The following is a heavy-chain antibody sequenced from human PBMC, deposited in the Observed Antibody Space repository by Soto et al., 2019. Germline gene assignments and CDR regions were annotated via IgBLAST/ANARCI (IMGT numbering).Heavy chain of an antibody. J-gene: IGHJ6*02. CDR2: VITMFGTA. D-gene: IGHD1-26*01. Sequence: QVQLVQSGAEVKKPGSSVKISCKASGGTFNNYHITWVRQAPGQGLEWMGGVITMFGTATYTQKLHGRLTITADICTSTSYMDLSSLRSEDTATYFCGRGGLRWEEGTTYSYHVDVWGQGTTVNVSS. CDR3: GRGGLRWEEGTTYSYHVDV. CDR1: GGTFNNYH. V-gene: IGHV1-69*06.